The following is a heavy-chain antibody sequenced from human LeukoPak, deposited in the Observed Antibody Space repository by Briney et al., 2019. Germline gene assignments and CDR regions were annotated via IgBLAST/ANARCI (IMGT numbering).Heavy chain of an antibody. CDR3: AKGGPQFFDY. CDR2: ISGSGGRS. J-gene: IGHJ4*02. Sequence: GGSLRLSCAASGFTFNNYDMHWVRQAPGKGLEWVSTISGSGGRSYSEDPVKGRFTISRDNSRNTLYLQMNSLRVEDTAIYYCAKGGPQFFDYWGQGTLVTVSS. CDR1: GFTFNNYD. D-gene: IGHD5-24*01. V-gene: IGHV3-23*01.